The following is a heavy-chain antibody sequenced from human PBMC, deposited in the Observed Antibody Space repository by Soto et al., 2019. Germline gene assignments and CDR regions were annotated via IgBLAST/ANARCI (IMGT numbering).Heavy chain of an antibody. CDR3: ALTRFGDPNGWFDP. CDR2: IIPIFGTA. Sequence: QVQLVQSGAEVKKPGSSLKVSCKASGGTFSSYAISWVRQAPGQGLEWMGGIIPIFGTANYAQKVQGRVTITADKSTSTAYMERRSLRSEDTAVYYCALTRFGDPNGWFDPWGQGTLVTVSS. V-gene: IGHV1-69*06. D-gene: IGHD3-10*02. CDR1: GGTFSSYA. J-gene: IGHJ5*02.